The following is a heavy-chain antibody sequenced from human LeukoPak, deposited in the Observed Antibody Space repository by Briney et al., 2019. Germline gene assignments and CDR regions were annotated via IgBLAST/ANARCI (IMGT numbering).Heavy chain of an antibody. Sequence: PGGSLRLSCAASGFTFSDYYMSWIRQAPGKGLEWVSYISSSGSTIYYADSVKGRFTISRDNAKNSLYLQMNSLRAEDTAVYHCAGDYLYDSSGYYDGYWGQGTLVTVSS. D-gene: IGHD3-22*01. CDR2: ISSSGSTI. J-gene: IGHJ4*02. CDR3: AGDYLYDSSGYYDGY. CDR1: GFTFSDYY. V-gene: IGHV3-11*04.